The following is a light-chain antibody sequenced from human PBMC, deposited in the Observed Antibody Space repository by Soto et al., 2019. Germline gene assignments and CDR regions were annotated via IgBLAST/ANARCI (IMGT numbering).Light chain of an antibody. CDR3: QQYNSYSERT. J-gene: IGKJ1*01. CDR1: QGISSY. Sequence: DIQLTQSPSFLSASVGDRVTITCRASQGISSYLAWYQQKPGKAPKRLIYDASSLESGGLSRFCGSGSGTEFTITISSMQHDDFATYYCQQYNSYSERTFGQGTKVDIK. V-gene: IGKV1-5*01. CDR2: DAS.